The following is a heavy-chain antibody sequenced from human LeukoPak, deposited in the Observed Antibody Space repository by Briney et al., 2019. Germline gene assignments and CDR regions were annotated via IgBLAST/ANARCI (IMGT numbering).Heavy chain of an antibody. CDR2: IYSGGST. V-gene: IGHV3-66*01. CDR1: GFTFSSYA. Sequence: GGSLRLSCVASGFTFSSYAMTWVRQAPGKGLEWVSVIYSGGSTYYADSVKGRFTISRDNSRNTLYLQMNSLRAEDTAVYYCARDVSDILTGYSRFDYWGQGTLVTVSS. D-gene: IGHD3-9*01. CDR3: ARDVSDILTGYSRFDY. J-gene: IGHJ4*02.